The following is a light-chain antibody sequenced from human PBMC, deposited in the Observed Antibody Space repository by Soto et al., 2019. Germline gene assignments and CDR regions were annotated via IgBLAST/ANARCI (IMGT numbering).Light chain of an antibody. J-gene: IGKJ3*01. Sequence: EIVLTQSPGTLSLSPGERVTLSCRASQSVGSRYLAWYQQKPGQAPRLLIYAASTRATGIPDTFSGSGSGTDFTLTISRLEPEDFAVYYCQHHGNTPPSVTFGPGTKVDIK. CDR2: AAS. CDR3: QHHGNTPPSVT. V-gene: IGKV3-20*01. CDR1: QSVGSRY.